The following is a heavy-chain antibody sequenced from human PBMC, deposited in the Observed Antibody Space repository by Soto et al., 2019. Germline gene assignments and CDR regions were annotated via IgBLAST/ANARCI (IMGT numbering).Heavy chain of an antibody. D-gene: IGHD6-13*01. Sequence: SSETLSLTCAVSGYSISSGYYWGWIRQPPGKGLEWIGSIYHSGSTYYNPSLKSRVTISVDTSKNQFSLKLSSVTAADTAVYYCARDFGIAAAGKFDYWGQGTLVTVSS. J-gene: IGHJ4*02. V-gene: IGHV4-38-2*02. CDR1: GYSISSGYY. CDR2: IYHSGST. CDR3: ARDFGIAAAGKFDY.